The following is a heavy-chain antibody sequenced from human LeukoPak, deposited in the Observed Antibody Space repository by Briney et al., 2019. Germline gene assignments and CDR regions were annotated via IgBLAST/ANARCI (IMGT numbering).Heavy chain of an antibody. V-gene: IGHV1-46*01. CDR1: GYTFTSYY. D-gene: IGHD5-18*01. Sequence: ASVKVSCKASGYTFTSYYMHRVRQAPGQGLEWMGIINPSGGSTSYAQKFQGRVTMTRDTSTSTVYMELSSLRSEDTAVYYCARGINVDTAMVSELYIDYWGQGTLVTVSS. CDR3: ARGINVDTAMVSELYIDY. J-gene: IGHJ4*02. CDR2: INPSGGST.